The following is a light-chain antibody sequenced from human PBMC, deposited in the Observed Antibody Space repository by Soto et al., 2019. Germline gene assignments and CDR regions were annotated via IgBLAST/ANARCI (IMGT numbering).Light chain of an antibody. Sequence: QSVLTQPRSVSGSPGQSVTISCAGTRSDVGGYNYVSWYPQHPGKAPKLTIYDVDKRPSGVPDRSSGSKSGNTASLTISGLQAEDEADYYCCSYVGSSSSWVFGGGTQLTVL. CDR3: CSYVGSSSSWV. J-gene: IGLJ3*02. CDR2: DVD. V-gene: IGLV2-11*01. CDR1: RSDVGGYNY.